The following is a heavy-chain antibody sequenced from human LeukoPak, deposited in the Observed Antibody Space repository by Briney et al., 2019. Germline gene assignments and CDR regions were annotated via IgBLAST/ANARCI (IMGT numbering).Heavy chain of an antibody. CDR3: ARGTEDYVWGSYRYSGIDY. Sequence: ASVKVSCKASGYTFTSYGIGWVRQAPGQGLEWMGWISAYNGNTNYAQKLQGRVTMTTDTSTSTAYMELRSLRSDDTAVYYCARGTEDYVWGSYRYSGIDYWGQGTLVTVSS. V-gene: IGHV1-18*01. CDR1: GYTFTSYG. D-gene: IGHD3-16*02. J-gene: IGHJ4*02. CDR2: ISAYNGNT.